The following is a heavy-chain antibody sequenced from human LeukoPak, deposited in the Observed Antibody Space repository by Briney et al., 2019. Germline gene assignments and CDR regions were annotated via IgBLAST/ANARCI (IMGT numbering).Heavy chain of an antibody. V-gene: IGHV3-23*01. D-gene: IGHD2-2*01. J-gene: IGHJ6*03. Sequence: GGSLRLSCAASGFTFSSYAMSWVRQAPGKGLEWVSAISGSGGSTYYADSVKGRFTISRDNSKNTLYLQMNSLRAEDTAVYYCARTGPNIVVVPAAYYYYYMDVWGKGTTVTVSS. CDR1: GFTFSSYA. CDR3: ARTGPNIVVVPAAYYYYYMDV. CDR2: ISGSGGST.